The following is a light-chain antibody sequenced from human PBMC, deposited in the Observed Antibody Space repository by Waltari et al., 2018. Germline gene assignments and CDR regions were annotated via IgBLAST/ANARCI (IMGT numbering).Light chain of an antibody. Sequence: EIVLTQSPATLPLSPGERATLSCRASQSVISYLAWYQQKPGQAPRLPIYDASNRATGIPARFSGSGSGTDFTLTISSLEPEDFAVYYCQQRSNWPAIGFGQGTRLEIK. CDR1: QSVISY. CDR3: QQRSNWPAIG. CDR2: DAS. V-gene: IGKV3-11*01. J-gene: IGKJ5*01.